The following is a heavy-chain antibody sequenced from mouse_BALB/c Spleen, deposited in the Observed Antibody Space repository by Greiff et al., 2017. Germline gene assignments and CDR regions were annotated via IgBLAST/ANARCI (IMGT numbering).Heavy chain of an antibody. CDR1: GYTFTSYW. D-gene: IGHD2-14*01. V-gene: IGHV1-69*02. CDR3: TRRGYDGAGFAY. J-gene: IGHJ3*01. CDR2: IYPSDSYT. Sequence: QVQLKQPGAELVRPGASVKLSCKASGYTFTSYWINWVKQRPGQGLEWIGNIYPSDSYTNYNQKFKDKATLTVDKSSSTAYMQLSSPTSEDSAVYYCTRRGYDGAGFAYWGQGTLVTVSA.